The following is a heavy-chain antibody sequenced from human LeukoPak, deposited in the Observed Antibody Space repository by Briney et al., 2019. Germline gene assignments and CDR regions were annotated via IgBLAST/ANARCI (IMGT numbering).Heavy chain of an antibody. CDR2: ISSSGSTI. D-gene: IGHD1-1*01. J-gene: IGHJ6*04. Sequence: GGSLRLSYEASGFTFSDYYMSWIRQAPGKGLEWVSYISSSGSTIYYADSVKGRFTISRDNAKNSLYLQMNSLRAEDTAVYYCARMGTGTTDCMDVWGKGTTVTVSS. CDR3: ARMGTGTTDCMDV. V-gene: IGHV3-11*04. CDR1: GFTFSDYY.